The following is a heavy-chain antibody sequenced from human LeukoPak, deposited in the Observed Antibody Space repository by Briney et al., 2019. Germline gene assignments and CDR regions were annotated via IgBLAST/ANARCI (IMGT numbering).Heavy chain of an antibody. CDR3: AKDIGFYFNCCYDD. V-gene: IGHV3-23*01. D-gene: IGHD3-9*01. Sequence: GGSLRLPYAASGLTFSSYAMLWVPHAPGKGLEGVSALMSSGGRTYYADSVKGRFAISRDNSKNTLYMQMNSLRSEDTAVYYCAKDIGFYFNCCYDDWGKGTLVAVSS. CDR2: LMSSGGRT. CDR1: GLTFSSYA. J-gene: IGHJ4*02.